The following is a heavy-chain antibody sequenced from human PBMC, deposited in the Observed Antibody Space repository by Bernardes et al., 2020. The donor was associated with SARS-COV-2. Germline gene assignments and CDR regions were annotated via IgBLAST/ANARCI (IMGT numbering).Heavy chain of an antibody. J-gene: IGHJ6*02. Sequence: GGSLRLSCAASGFTFSSYGMHWVRQAPGKGLEWVALISYDGSNKYYADSVKGRFTISRDNSKNTLYLQMTSLRAEDTAVYYCARDLRSFDWDGMDVWGQGTTVTVSS. CDR1: GFTFSSYG. V-gene: IGHV3-30*03. D-gene: IGHD3-9*01. CDR2: ISYDGSNK. CDR3: ARDLRSFDWDGMDV.